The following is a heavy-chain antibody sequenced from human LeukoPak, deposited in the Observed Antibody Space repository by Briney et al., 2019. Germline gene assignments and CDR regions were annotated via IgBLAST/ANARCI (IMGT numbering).Heavy chain of an antibody. CDR2: IFPSGGEI. J-gene: IGHJ4*02. CDR1: GFSFSTFA. Sequence: GGSLRLSCEASGFSFSTFAMIWVRQPPGKGLEWVSSIFPSGGEIHYADSVRGRFTISRDNSKSTLSLQMNSLRAEDTAIYYCATYRQVLLPFESWGQGTLVTVSS. V-gene: IGHV3-23*01. D-gene: IGHD2-8*02. CDR3: ATYRQVLLPFES.